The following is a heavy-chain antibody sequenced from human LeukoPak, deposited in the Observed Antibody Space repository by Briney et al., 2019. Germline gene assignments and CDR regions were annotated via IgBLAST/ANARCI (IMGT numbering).Heavy chain of an antibody. J-gene: IGHJ4*02. D-gene: IGHD4-23*01. Sequence: TTSETLSLTCTVSGGSISSHYWTWIRQPPGKGLEWIGYIYYSGSTYYNPSLKSRVTISVDTSKNQFSLKLSSVTAADTAVYYCARDRVDGGKGGFDYWGQGTLVTVSS. CDR3: ARDRVDGGKGGFDY. CDR2: IYYSGST. CDR1: GGSISSHY. V-gene: IGHV4-59*11.